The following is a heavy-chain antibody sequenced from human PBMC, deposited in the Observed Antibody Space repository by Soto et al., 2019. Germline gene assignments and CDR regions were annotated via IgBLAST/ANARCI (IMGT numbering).Heavy chain of an antibody. J-gene: IGHJ6*01. CDR1: XXXXXXYA. CDR3: VKDWTGDTCPCMDV. D-gene: IGHD2-8*02. V-gene: IGHV3-23*01. Sequence: EVQLLESGGGLVQXGGSLXXXCAXXXXXXXXYAMTXXRQAPGKGLEWVSTISGSDGSTYYADSVKGRFTISRDNSKNALYLQMSSLRAEDTALYYCVKDWTGDTCPCMDVWGQGTTVTVSS. CDR2: ISGSDGST.